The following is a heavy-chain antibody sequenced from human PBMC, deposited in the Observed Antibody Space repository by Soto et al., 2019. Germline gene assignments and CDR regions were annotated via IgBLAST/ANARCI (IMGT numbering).Heavy chain of an antibody. Sequence: ASVKVSCKASGYTFTSYGISWVRQAPGQGLEWMGWISAYNGNTNYAQKLQGRVTMTTDTSTSTAYMELRSLRSDDTAVYYCARDFFPTGYSGYDRLFDWAPCDYWGEGTLVTVSS. D-gene: IGHD5-12*01. V-gene: IGHV1-18*01. CDR2: ISAYNGNT. CDR3: ARDFFPTGYSGYDRLFDWAPCDY. J-gene: IGHJ4*02. CDR1: GYTFTSYG.